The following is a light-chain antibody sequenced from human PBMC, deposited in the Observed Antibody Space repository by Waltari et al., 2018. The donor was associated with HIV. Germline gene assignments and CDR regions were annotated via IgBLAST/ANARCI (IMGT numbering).Light chain of an antibody. V-gene: IGLV2-11*01. CDR2: DVT. J-gene: IGLJ1*01. CDR3: CSYAGNFIYV. CDR1: SRDIGIYNY. Sequence: QSALTQPRSVSGSPGHSVTISCTGTSRDIGIYNYVYWYQQHPGTAPKLLISDVTRRPSGVPDRFSGSKSGNTASLTISGLQADDEADYYCCSYAGNFIYVFGTGTKVTVL.